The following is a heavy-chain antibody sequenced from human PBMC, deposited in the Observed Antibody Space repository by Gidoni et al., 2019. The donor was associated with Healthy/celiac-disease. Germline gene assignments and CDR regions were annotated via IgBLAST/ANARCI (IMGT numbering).Heavy chain of an antibody. V-gene: IGHV3-66*02. J-gene: IGHJ5*02. CDR2: IYSGGST. D-gene: IGHD6-13*01. CDR3: ARGYSSSWYWFDP. CDR1: GFTVSSNY. Sequence: EVQLVESGGGLVQPGGSLRLSCAASGFTVSSNYMSWVRQAPGKGLEWVSVIYSGGSTYHADSVKGRFTISRDNSKNTLYLQMNSLRAEDTAVYYCARGYSSSWYWFDPWGQGTLVTVSS.